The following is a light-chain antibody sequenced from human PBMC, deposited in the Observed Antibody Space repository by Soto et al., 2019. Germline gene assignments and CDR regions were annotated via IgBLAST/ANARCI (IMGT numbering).Light chain of an antibody. V-gene: IGLV1-40*01. Sequence: QSVLTQPPSVSGAPGQRVTISCTGGSSNIGAGFDVHWYQQFPGTAPKLLIYGNTNRPSGVPDRFSASKSGTSASLAITGLQAEDEADYFCQSFDSSLTVWMFGGGTKLTVL. CDR3: QSFDSSLTVWM. CDR1: SSNIGAGFD. J-gene: IGLJ3*02. CDR2: GNT.